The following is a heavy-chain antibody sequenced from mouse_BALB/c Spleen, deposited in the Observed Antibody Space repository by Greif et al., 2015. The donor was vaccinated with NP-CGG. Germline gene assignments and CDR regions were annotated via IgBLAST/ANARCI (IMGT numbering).Heavy chain of an antibody. J-gene: IGHJ3*01. Sequence: VQLQQSGAELVRPGTSVKVSCKASGYAFTNYLIEWVKQRPGQGLEWIGVINPGSGGTNYNEKFKGKATLTADKSSSTAYMQLSSLTSDDSAVYFCAREGDYGFAYWGQGTLVTVPA. CDR1: GYAFTNYL. D-gene: IGHD2-4*01. V-gene: IGHV1-54*01. CDR2: INPGSGGT. CDR3: AREGDYGFAY.